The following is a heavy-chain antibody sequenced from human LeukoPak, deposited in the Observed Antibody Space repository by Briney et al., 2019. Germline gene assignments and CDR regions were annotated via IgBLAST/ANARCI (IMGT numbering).Heavy chain of an antibody. CDR1: GDSVSSNSAA. J-gene: IGHJ5*02. D-gene: IGHD6-19*01. CDR3: AREMGYSSGWYDNWFDP. Sequence: PSQTLSLTCAISGDSVSSNSAAWNWIRQSPSRGLEWLVRTYYRSKWYNDYAVSVKSRITINPDTSKNQFSLQLNSVTPEDTAVYYCAREMGYSSGWYDNWFDPWGQGTLVTVSS. CDR2: TYYRSKWYN. V-gene: IGHV6-1*01.